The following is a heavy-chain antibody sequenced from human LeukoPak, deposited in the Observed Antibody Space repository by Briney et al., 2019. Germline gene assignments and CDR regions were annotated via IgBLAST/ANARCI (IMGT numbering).Heavy chain of an antibody. D-gene: IGHD6-19*01. CDR2: IHYSGIT. Sequence: SETLSLTCTVPGGSISNYYWSWIRQPPGKGLEWLGYIHYSGITNYNPSLKSRVTISVDMSKNQFSLNLNSVTAADTALYYCARQGRGLAANLHYWGQGTLVTVSS. J-gene: IGHJ4*02. CDR1: GGSISNYY. CDR3: ARQGRGLAANLHY. V-gene: IGHV4-59*08.